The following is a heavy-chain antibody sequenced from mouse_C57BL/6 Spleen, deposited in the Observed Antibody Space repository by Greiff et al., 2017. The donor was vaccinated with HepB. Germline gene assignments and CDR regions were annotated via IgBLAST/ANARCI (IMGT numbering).Heavy chain of an antibody. V-gene: IGHV1-54*01. D-gene: IGHD1-1*01. J-gene: IGHJ1*03. CDR3: ARHYYGSSYEKRYFDV. CDR2: INPGSGGT. Sequence: VQLQQSGAELVRPGTSVKVSCKASGYAFTNYLIEWVKQRPGQGLEWIGVINPGSGGTNYNEKFKGKATLTADKSSSTAYMQLSSLTSEDSAVYFCARHYYGSSYEKRYFDVWGTGTTVTVSS. CDR1: GYAFTNYL.